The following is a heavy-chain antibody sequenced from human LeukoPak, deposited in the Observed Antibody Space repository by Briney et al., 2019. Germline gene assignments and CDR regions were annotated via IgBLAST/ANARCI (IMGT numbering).Heavy chain of an antibody. Sequence: KPSETLSLTCAVYGGSFSGYYWSWIRQPPGKGLEWIGEINQSGSTNYNPSLKSRVTMSLDKSKNLLSPTLTSVTAADTAVYYCSRESGAFSPFGYWGQGTLVTVTS. CDR1: GGSFSGYY. D-gene: IGHD1-26*01. CDR3: SRESGAFSPFGY. J-gene: IGHJ4*02. V-gene: IGHV4-34*01. CDR2: INQSGST.